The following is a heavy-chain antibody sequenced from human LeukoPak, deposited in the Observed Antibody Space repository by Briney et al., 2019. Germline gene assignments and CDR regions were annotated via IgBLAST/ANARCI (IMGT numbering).Heavy chain of an antibody. CDR1: GFTFSSYS. V-gene: IGHV3-21*01. CDR2: ISSSSSYI. D-gene: IGHD2-15*01. J-gene: IGHJ5*02. CDR3: ARVEGYCSGGSCYNWFDP. Sequence: PGGSLRLSCAASGFTFSSYSMNWVRQAPGKGLEWVSSISSSSSYIYYADSVRGRFTIPRDNAKNSLYLQMNSLRAEDTAVYYCARVEGYCSGGSCYNWFDPWGQGTLVTVSS.